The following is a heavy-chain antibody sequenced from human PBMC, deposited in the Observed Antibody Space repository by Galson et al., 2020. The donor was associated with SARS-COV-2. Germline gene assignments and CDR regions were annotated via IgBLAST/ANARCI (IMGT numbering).Heavy chain of an antibody. J-gene: IGHJ3*02. CDR2: ISYDGSNK. Sequence: GESLKISCAASGFTFSSYAMHWVRQAPGKGLEWVAVISYDGSNKYYADSVKGRFTISRDNSKNTLYLQMNSLRAEDTAVYYCARAVDDSSGYYGLGAFDIWGQGTMVTVSS. D-gene: IGHD3-22*01. V-gene: IGHV3-30*04. CDR3: ARAVDDSSGYYGLGAFDI. CDR1: GFTFSSYA.